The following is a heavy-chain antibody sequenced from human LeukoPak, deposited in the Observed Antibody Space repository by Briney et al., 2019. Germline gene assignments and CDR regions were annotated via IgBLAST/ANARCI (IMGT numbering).Heavy chain of an antibody. Sequence: GRSLRLSCAASGFTFSSYWMHWVRQAPGKGLVWVSRINSDGSSTSYADSVKGRFTISRDNAKNTLYLQMNSLRAEDTAVYYCASTPRGGAKLDYWGQGTLVTVSS. CDR2: INSDGSST. CDR1: GFTFSSYW. J-gene: IGHJ4*02. D-gene: IGHD1-26*01. V-gene: IGHV3-74*01. CDR3: ASTPRGGAKLDY.